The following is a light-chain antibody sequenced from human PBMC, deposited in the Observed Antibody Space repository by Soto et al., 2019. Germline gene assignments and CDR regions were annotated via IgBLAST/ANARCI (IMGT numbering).Light chain of an antibody. CDR1: QSVSSNY. CDR3: QQYNNWPLTWT. CDR2: GAS. V-gene: IGKV3-20*01. Sequence: EIVLTQSPGTLSLSPGERATLSCRASQSVSSNYLAWYQQKAGQAPRLLIYGASSRATGIPDRFSGSGSGTDFTLTISSLQSEDFAVYYCQQYNNWPLTWTFGQGTKVEIK. J-gene: IGKJ1*01.